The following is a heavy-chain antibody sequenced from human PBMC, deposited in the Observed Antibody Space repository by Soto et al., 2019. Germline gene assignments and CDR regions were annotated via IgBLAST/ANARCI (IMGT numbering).Heavy chain of an antibody. CDR1: GFDFTHTA. CDR3: AKNMAGPADWLDP. V-gene: IGHV3-23*01. CDR2: TSLSYT. J-gene: IGHJ5*02. Sequence: EVQLLESGGGLVQPGGSLRLSCVASGFDFTHTAMSWFRQAPGKGLEWVSTTSLSYTYYANSVRGRFTISRDNSKKTVFLQINSLRAEDTATYYCAKNMAGPADWLDPWGQGTLVTVSS. D-gene: IGHD6-19*01.